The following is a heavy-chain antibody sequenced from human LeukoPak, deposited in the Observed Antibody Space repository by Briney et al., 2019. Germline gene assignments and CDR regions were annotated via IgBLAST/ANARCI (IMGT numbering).Heavy chain of an antibody. V-gene: IGHV3-11*04. D-gene: IGHD2-15*01. CDR2: ISFSGSTI. CDR1: GFTFSDYY. CDR3: ARDYSMGQPYSDAFDI. Sequence: GGSLRLSCAASGFTFSDYYMSWIRQAPGKGLEWVSYISFSGSTIYYADSVKGRFTISRDNAKNSLYLQVNSLRAEDTAVYYCARDYSMGQPYSDAFDIWGQGTMVTVSS. J-gene: IGHJ3*02.